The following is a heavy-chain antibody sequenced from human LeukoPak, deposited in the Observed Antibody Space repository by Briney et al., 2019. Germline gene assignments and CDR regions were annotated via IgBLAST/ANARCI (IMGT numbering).Heavy chain of an antibody. J-gene: IGHJ4*02. D-gene: IGHD3-22*01. CDR3: AREEEDYYDSSGYYRD. Sequence: SETLSLTCTVSGGSISSYYWSWIRQPAGKGLEWIGRIYTSGSTNYNPSLKSRVTMSVDTSKNQFSLKLSSVAVADSAVDYCAREEEDYYDSSGYYRDWGQGTLVTVSS. V-gene: IGHV4-4*07. CDR2: IYTSGST. CDR1: GGSISSYY.